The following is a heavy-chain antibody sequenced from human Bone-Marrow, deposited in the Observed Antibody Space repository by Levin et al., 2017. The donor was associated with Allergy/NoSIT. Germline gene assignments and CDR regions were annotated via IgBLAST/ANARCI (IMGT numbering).Heavy chain of an antibody. J-gene: IGHJ5*02. CDR1: GGSFSGYY. Sequence: PSETLSLTCAVYGGSFSGYYWSWIRQPPGKGLEWIGEINHSGSTNYNPSLKSRVTISVDTSKNQFSLKLSSVTAADTAVYYCARGRGAVAGSLMDENWFDPWGQGTLVTVSS. CDR2: INHSGST. V-gene: IGHV4-34*01. D-gene: IGHD6-19*01. CDR3: ARGRGAVAGSLMDENWFDP.